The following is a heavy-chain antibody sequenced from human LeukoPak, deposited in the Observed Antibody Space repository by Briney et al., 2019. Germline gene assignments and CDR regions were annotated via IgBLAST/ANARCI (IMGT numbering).Heavy chain of an antibody. Sequence: GRSLRLSCVASGFTFSSRGMHWVRQAPGKGLEWVAVIWYDGSNKYCADSVKGRFTISRDNSKNTLYLEMSSLRAEDTAVYYCTSFEYWGQGTLVTVSS. CDR1: GFTFSSRG. CDR2: IWYDGSNK. J-gene: IGHJ4*02. V-gene: IGHV3-33*01. CDR3: TSFEY.